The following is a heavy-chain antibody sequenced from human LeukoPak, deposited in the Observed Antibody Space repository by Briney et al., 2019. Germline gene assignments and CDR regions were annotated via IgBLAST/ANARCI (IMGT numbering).Heavy chain of an antibody. D-gene: IGHD3-10*01. J-gene: IGHJ4*02. CDR2: ISCNAYGGTT. CDR1: GFTFGDDA. V-gene: IGHV3-49*04. CDR3: TRQPASKPINYYGSGSYYVDFDY. Sequence: PGGSLRLSCTASGFTFGDDAMSGVRQAPGKGLEWVGFISCNAYGGTTEYAACVKRRFTISRHDSKSIAYLQITRLTTEDTAVYYGTRQPASKPINYYGSGSYYVDFDYWGQGTLATVSS.